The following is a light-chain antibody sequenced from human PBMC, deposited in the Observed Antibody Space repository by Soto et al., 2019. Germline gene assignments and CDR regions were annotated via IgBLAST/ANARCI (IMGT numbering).Light chain of an antibody. Sequence: EIVLTQSPGTLSLSPGERATLSYRASQSVSSSNLAWYQQKPGQAPRLLINDASSRASGVPDRFSGSGSGTDFTLTISRLEPEDFAVYYCQQYGSSPPFTFGPGTKLDIK. V-gene: IGKV3-20*01. CDR2: DAS. CDR1: QSVSSSN. CDR3: QQYGSSPPFT. J-gene: IGKJ3*01.